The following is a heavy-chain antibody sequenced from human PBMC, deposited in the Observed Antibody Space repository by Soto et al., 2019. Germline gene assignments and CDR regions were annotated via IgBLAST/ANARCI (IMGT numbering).Heavy chain of an antibody. CDR2: INSDGSST. CDR1: GFTFTNYW. V-gene: IGHV3-74*01. CDR3: AIDSNIGFDP. Sequence: GGSLRLSCAASGFTFTNYWMHWVRQAPGKGLVWVSHINSDGSSTCYADSVKGRFTISRDNAKNTLYLQMNSLRAEDTAVYYFAIDSNIGFDPWGQGTLVTVSS. J-gene: IGHJ5*02. D-gene: IGHD5-12*01.